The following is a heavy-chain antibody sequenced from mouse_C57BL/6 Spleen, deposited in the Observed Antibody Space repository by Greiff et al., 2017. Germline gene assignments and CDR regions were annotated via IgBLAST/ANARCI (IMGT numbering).Heavy chain of an antibody. CDR3: TRYGYDAWFAY. CDR1: GYTFTDYE. V-gene: IGHV1-15*01. CDR2: IDPETGGT. J-gene: IGHJ3*01. D-gene: IGHD2-2*01. Sequence: VQLQQSGAELVRPGASVTLSCKASGYTFTDYEMHWVKQTPVHGLEWIGVIDPETGGTAYNQKFKGKAILTADKSSSTAYMGLRSLTSEESAVYYWTRYGYDAWFAYWGQGTLVTVSA.